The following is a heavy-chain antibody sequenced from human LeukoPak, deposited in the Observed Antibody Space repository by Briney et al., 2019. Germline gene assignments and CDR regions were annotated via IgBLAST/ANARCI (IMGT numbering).Heavy chain of an antibody. V-gene: IGHV4-59*02. CDR1: GGSVSYYY. CDR2: IYYSGST. D-gene: IGHD1-1*01. J-gene: IGHJ6*02. Sequence: SETLSLTCTVSGGSVSYYYWSWIRHPPGKGLEWIGYIYYSGSTDYNPSLKSRVTISIDTSNNQFSLELTSVTAADAAVYYCARDWKMSPDSGMDVWVQGITVTVSS. CDR3: ARDWKMSPDSGMDV.